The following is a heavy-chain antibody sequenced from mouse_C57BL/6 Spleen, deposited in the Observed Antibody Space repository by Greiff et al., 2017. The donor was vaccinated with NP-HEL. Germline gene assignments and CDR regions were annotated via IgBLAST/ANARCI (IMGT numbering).Heavy chain of an antibody. V-gene: IGHV1-69*01. D-gene: IGHD1-1*01. Sequence: VQLQQPGAELVMPGASVKLSCKASGYTFTSYWMHWVKQRPGQGREWIGEIDPSDRYTNYNQKFKGKSTLTVDKSSSTAYMQLSSLTSEDSAVYYCAKGVTTVVATDAMDYWGQGTSVTVSS. CDR2: IDPSDRYT. CDR3: AKGVTTVVATDAMDY. J-gene: IGHJ4*01. CDR1: GYTFTSYW.